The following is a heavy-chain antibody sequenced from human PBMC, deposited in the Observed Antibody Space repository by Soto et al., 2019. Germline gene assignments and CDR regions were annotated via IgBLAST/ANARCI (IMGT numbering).Heavy chain of an antibody. CDR2: IKYGGSS. Sequence: QVQQQPWGAGLLKPSETLSLTCTVYAVSFSHYYWNWIRQSPGKGLEWIGKIKYGGSSSYNPSLRSRVSISVDMSKNQFSLTLSSVTAADTAVYYCARGGSSDWQVALDIWGQGTMVPVSS. J-gene: IGHJ3*02. D-gene: IGHD6-19*01. CDR3: ARGGSSDWQVALDI. CDR1: AVSFSHYY. V-gene: IGHV4-34*01.